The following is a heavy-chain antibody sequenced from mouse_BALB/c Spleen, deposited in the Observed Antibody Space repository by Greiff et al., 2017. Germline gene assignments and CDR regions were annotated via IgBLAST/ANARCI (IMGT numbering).Heavy chain of an antibody. CDR3: ARSGYDYDGGYAMDD. D-gene: IGHD2-4*01. Sequence: VQLQQSGAELVRPGTSVKISCKASGYTFTNYWLGWVKQRPGHGLEWIGDIYPGGGYTNYNEKFKGKATLTADTSSSTAYMQLSSLTSEDSAVYFCARSGYDYDGGYAMDDWGQGTSGTVSS. CDR2: IYPGGGYT. J-gene: IGHJ4*01. CDR1: GYTFTNYW. V-gene: IGHV1-63*02.